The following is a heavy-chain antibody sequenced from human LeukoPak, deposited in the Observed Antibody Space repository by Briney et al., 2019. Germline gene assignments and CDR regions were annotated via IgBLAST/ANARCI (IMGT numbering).Heavy chain of an antibody. Sequence: SYTLSLTCPVYGGSFSGYYWSWIRQPPGKGLEWIGEINHSGSTNYNPSLNSPVTISVDTSKTQFSLKLSSVTAADTAVYYCERGGGYSGSYLFDYWGQGTLVTVSS. CDR3: ERGGGYSGSYLFDY. CDR2: INHSGST. CDR1: GGSFSGYY. D-gene: IGHD1-26*01. V-gene: IGHV4-34*01. J-gene: IGHJ4*02.